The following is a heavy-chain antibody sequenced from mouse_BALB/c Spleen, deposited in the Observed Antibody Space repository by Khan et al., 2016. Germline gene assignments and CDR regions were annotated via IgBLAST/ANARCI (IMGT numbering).Heavy chain of an antibody. CDR1: GFTFSDYY. V-gene: IGHV5-4*02. CDR3: ARTYGNYGYFDV. D-gene: IGHD2-1*01. Sequence: EVELVESGGGLVRPGGSLKLSCAASGFTFSDYYMYWVRQTPEKRLEWVANISDGGSYTYYSDRVKGRFTISRDNAKNNLYLQMSSLKSEDTAMFYCARTYGNYGYFDVWGAGTTVTVSS. CDR2: ISDGGSYT. J-gene: IGHJ1*01.